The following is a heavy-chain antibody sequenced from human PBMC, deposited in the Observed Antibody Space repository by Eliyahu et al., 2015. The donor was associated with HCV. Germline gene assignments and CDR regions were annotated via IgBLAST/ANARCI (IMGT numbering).Heavy chain of an antibody. V-gene: IGHV4-61*02. CDR2: IYPSGST. J-gene: IGHJ4*02. CDR3: ARETGLGSYLGHLYLDY. Sequence: QAQLQESGPGLVKSSQTLSLTCTVSGGSISSATQYWSWIRQPAGKGLEWIGRIYPSGSTSYNPSLKSRVTISVDTSKNQFSLKLSSVTAADTAVYYCARETGLGSYLGHLYLDYWGQGTLVTVSS. D-gene: IGHD3-10*01. CDR1: GGSISSATQY.